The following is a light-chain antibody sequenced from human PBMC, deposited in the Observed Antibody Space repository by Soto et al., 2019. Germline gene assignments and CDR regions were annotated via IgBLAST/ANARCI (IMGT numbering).Light chain of an antibody. CDR1: QSVTNNQ. CDR2: GAS. Sequence: DIVFSQSPCTLSLSPGERATLSCRASQSVTNNQFAWFRQKPGQAPRLLIWGASNRATGIPDRFSGSGSGTDFTLTISSLEPEEFVVFYCYQYGSTPQAFGQGTKVDIK. V-gene: IGKV3-20*01. J-gene: IGKJ1*01. CDR3: YQYGSTPQA.